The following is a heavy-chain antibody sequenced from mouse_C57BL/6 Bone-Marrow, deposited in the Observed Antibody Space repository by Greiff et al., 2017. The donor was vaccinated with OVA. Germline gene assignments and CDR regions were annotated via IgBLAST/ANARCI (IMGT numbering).Heavy chain of an antibody. J-gene: IGHJ4*01. V-gene: IGHV1-64*01. D-gene: IGHD2-1*01. Sequence: VQLQQPGAELVKPGASVKLSCKASGYTFTSYWMHWVKQRPGQGLEWIGMIHPNSGSTNYNEKFKSKATLTVDKSSSTAYMQRSSLTSEDSAVYYSARRGKDYAMDYWGQGTSVTVSS. CDR2: IHPNSGST. CDR1: GYTFTSYW. CDR3: ARRGKDYAMDY.